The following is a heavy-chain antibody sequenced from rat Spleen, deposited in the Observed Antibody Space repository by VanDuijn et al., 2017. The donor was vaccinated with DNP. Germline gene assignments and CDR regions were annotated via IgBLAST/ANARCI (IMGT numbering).Heavy chain of an antibody. CDR2: ITSSGGSI. Sequence: EVQLVESGGGLVQPGRSLKLSCAASGFTFSDYYMAWVRQAPTKGLEWVAYITSSGGSIYYPDSVKGRFTISRDDAKNTLYLQMNSLRSEDTATYYCATLTTEGIVRIPWFAYWGQGTLVTVSS. V-gene: IGHV5-27*01. J-gene: IGHJ3*01. D-gene: IGHD1-11*01. CDR3: ATLTTEGIVRIPWFAY. CDR1: GFTFSDYY.